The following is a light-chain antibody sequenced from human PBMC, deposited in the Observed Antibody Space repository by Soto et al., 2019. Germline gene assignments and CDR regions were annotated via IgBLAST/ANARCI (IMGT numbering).Light chain of an antibody. CDR1: QTIIRY. Sequence: DIQMTQSPSSLSASVGDRVTITCRASQTIIRYLNWYQQKPGRAPNLLIYAASRLQSGVTSRFSGSGSGTEFTLTISSLQPEDFATYYCQQSYSTLFTFGPATTVEIK. J-gene: IGKJ3*01. CDR2: AAS. V-gene: IGKV1-39*01. CDR3: QQSYSTLFT.